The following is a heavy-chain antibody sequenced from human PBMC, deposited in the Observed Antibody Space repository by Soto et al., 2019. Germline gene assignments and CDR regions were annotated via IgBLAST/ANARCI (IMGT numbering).Heavy chain of an antibody. Sequence: SETLSLTCTVSGGSISSYYWSWIRQPPGKGLEWIGYIYYSGSTNYNPSLKSRVTISVATSKNQFSLKLSSVTAADTAVYYCARIRSGYFYFDYWGQGTLVTVSS. CDR2: IYYSGST. CDR3: ARIRSGYFYFDY. V-gene: IGHV4-59*01. J-gene: IGHJ4*02. D-gene: IGHD3-3*01. CDR1: GGSISSYY.